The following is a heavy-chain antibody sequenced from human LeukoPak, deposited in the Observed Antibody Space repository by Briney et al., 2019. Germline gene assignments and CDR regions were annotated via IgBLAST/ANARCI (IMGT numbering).Heavy chain of an antibody. CDR2: ISGSGGST. D-gene: IGHD2-2*01. CDR1: GFTFSNYA. CDR3: AKGIVVVPAIGDAFDI. V-gene: IGHV3-23*01. J-gene: IGHJ3*02. Sequence: PGGSLRLSYAASGFTFSNYAMSWVRQAPGKGLEWVSAISGSGGSTYYADSVKGRFTISRDNSKNTLYLQMNSLRVEDTAIYYCAKGIVVVPAIGDAFDIWGQGTKVTVSS.